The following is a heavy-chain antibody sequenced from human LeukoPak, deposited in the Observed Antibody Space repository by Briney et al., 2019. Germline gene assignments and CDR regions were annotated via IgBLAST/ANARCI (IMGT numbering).Heavy chain of an antibody. Sequence: GGSLRLSCAASGFTVSSNYMSWVRQAPGKGLEWVSVIYSGGSTYYADSVKGRFTISRDNSKNTLYLQMNSLRAEDTAVYYCARGPGYYDYVWGSYRYTFYFDYWGQGTLVTVSS. CDR2: IYSGGST. CDR3: ARGPGYYDYVWGSYRYTFYFDY. V-gene: IGHV3-53*01. CDR1: GFTVSSNY. D-gene: IGHD3-16*02. J-gene: IGHJ4*02.